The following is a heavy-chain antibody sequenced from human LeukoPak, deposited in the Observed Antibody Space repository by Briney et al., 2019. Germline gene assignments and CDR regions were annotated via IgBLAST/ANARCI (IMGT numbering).Heavy chain of an antibody. J-gene: IGHJ4*02. CDR2: IYYSGST. CDR1: GGSISSYY. CDR3: SGGYYFDY. Sequence: SETLSLTCTVSGGSISSYYWSWIRQPPGKGLEWFGYIYYSGSTNYNPSLKSRVTISVDTSKNQFSLKLSSVTAADTAVYYCSGGYYFDYWGQGTLVTVSS. V-gene: IGHV4-59*08. D-gene: IGHD4-23*01.